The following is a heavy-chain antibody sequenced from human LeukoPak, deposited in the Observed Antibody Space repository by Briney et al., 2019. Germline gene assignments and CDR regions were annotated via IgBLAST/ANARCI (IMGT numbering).Heavy chain of an antibody. D-gene: IGHD3-9*01. V-gene: IGHV3-21*01. CDR1: GFTFSSYS. CDR2: ISSSGTYV. J-gene: IGHJ3*02. CDR3: ARSSSKQLAGYLPDGFDI. Sequence: GSLRLSCAASGFTFSSYSMNWVRQAPGKGLEWVSSISSSGTYVYYADSVKGRFTISRDNAKNSLSLQMNSLRADDAAVYYCARSSSKQLAGYLPDGFDIWGQGTMVTVSS.